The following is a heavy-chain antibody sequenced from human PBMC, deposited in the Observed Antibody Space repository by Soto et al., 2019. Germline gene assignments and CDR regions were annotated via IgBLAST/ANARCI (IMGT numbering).Heavy chain of an antibody. Sequence: GALRLSCAASGFTFSSYAMSWVRQAPGKGLEWVSAISGSGGSTYYADSVKGRFTISRDNSKNTLYLQMNSLRAEDTAVYYCAKQSDCSGGSCYSPLVYYYYYYMDVWGKGTTVTVSS. CDR3: AKQSDCSGGSCYSPLVYYYYYYMDV. D-gene: IGHD2-15*01. CDR1: GFTFSSYA. V-gene: IGHV3-23*01. CDR2: ISGSGGST. J-gene: IGHJ6*03.